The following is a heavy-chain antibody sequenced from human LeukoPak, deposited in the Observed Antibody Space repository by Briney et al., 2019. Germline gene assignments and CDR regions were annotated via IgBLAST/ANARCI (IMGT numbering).Heavy chain of an antibody. J-gene: IGHJ4*02. V-gene: IGHV3-74*01. CDR3: ARESYVPGTTGEY. D-gene: IGHD1-1*01. Sequence: GGSLRLSCAASGFTFSSYWMHWVRQAPGKGLVWVSRINSDGSSTSYADSVKGRFTISRDNAKNTLYLQMNSLRAEDTAVYYCARESYVPGTTGEYWRQGTLVTVSS. CDR1: GFTFSSYW. CDR2: INSDGSST.